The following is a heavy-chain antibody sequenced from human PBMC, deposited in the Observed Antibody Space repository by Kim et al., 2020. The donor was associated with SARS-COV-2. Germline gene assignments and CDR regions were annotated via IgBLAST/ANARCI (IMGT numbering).Heavy chain of an antibody. V-gene: IGHV3-30-3*01. CDR3: ARDSSLRLLWFGELLSAFDY. CDR2: ISYDGSNK. D-gene: IGHD3-10*01. Sequence: GGSLRLSCAASGFTFSSYAMHWVRQAPGKGLEWVAVISYDGSNKYYADSVKGRFTISRDNSKNTLYLQMNSLRAEDTAVYYCARDSSLRLLWFGELLSAFDYWGQGTLVTVSS. J-gene: IGHJ4*02. CDR1: GFTFSSYA.